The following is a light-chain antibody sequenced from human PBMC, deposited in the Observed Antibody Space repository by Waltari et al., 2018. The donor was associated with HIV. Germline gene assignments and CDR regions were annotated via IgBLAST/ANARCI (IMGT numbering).Light chain of an antibody. CDR1: TSAVGGYNY. CDR2: EVS. J-gene: IGLJ1*01. Sequence: QSALTQPASVSGSPGQSITISCTGTTSAVGGYNYVSWYQQHPGKAPKVMIFEVSDRPSGVSNRLSGSKSGNTASLTISGLQAEDEADYYCSSFTSSSTLIFGTGTKVTVL. CDR3: SSFTSSSTLI. V-gene: IGLV2-14*01.